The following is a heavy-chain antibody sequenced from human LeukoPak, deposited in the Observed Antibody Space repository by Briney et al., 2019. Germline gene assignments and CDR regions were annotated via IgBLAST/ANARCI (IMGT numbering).Heavy chain of an antibody. V-gene: IGHV4-34*01. D-gene: IGHD3-3*01. Sequence: PSETLSLTCAVYGGSFSGYYWSWIRHPPGKGLEWIGEINHSGSTNYNPSLKSRVTISVDTSKNQYSLKLTSVTAADTAVYYCARSEYYDFWSGIRLGYYYYMDVWGKGTTVTVSS. CDR1: GGSFSGYY. CDR3: ARSEYYDFWSGIRLGYYYYMDV. CDR2: INHSGST. J-gene: IGHJ6*03.